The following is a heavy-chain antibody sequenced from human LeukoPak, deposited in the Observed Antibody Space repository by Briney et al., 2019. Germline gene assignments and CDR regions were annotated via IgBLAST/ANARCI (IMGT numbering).Heavy chain of an antibody. J-gene: IGHJ3*02. CDR3: ARLSDSLDHDAFDI. CDR1: GYSFATYW. V-gene: IGHV5-51*01. CDR2: IYPGDSDT. D-gene: IGHD3/OR15-3a*01. Sequence: GESLKISCKGSGYSFATYWIGWVRQMPGKGLEWMGIIYPGDSDTRYSPSFQGQVTISADKSISTAYLQWSSLKASDTAMYYCARLSDSLDHDAFDIWGQGTMVTVSS.